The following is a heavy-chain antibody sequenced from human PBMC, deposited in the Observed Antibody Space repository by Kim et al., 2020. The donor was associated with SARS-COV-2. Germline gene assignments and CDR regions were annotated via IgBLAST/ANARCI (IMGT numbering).Heavy chain of an antibody. CDR3: ARYPPVVSGYDIIALEAFDI. V-gene: IGHV3-48*02. D-gene: IGHD5-12*01. CDR1: GFTFSSYS. J-gene: IGHJ3*02. CDR2: ISSSSSTI. Sequence: GGSLRLSCAASGFTFSSYSMNWVRQAPGKGLEWVSYISSSSSTIYYADSVKGRFTISRDNAKNSLYLQMNSLRDEDTAGYYCARYPPVVSGYDIIALEAFDIWGQGTMVTVSS.